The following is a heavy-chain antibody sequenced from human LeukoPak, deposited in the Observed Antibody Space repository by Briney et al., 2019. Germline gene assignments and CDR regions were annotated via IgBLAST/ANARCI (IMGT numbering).Heavy chain of an antibody. CDR1: GGSISSHY. CDR3: ARVEDGYNFDY. J-gene: IGHJ4*02. CDR2: IYYSGST. V-gene: IGHV4-59*11. D-gene: IGHD5-24*01. Sequence: SETLSLTRTVSGGSISSHYWSWIRQPPGKGLEWIGYIYYSGSTNYNPSLKSRVTISVDTSKNQFSLKLSSVTAADTAVYYCARVEDGYNFDYWGQGTLVTVSS.